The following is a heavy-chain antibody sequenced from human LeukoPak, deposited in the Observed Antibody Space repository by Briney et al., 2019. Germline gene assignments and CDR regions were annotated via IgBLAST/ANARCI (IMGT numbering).Heavy chain of an antibody. CDR3: TTSLSGYDFLFDY. J-gene: IGHJ4*02. V-gene: IGHV3-15*01. D-gene: IGHD5-12*01. Sequence: GGSLRLSCAASGFTFSNAWMSWVRQAPGKGLEWVGRIKSKTDGGTTDYAAPVNDRLTISRDDSKNTLYLQMNSLKNEDTAVYYCTTSLSGYDFLFDYWGQGTLVTVSS. CDR1: GFTFSNAW. CDR2: IKSKTDGGTT.